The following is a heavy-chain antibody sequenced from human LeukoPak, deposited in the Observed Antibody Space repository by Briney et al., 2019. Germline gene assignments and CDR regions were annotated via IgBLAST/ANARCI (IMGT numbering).Heavy chain of an antibody. CDR3: ARGSYCGGGSCSSLGKYFQY. CDR2: VNTYNGIT. J-gene: IGHJ1*01. CDR1: GYTSTRSD. Sequence: SVKASCKASGYTSTRSDLSWVRQAPGQGLEWMGWVNTYNGITNYAQKFQDRVTITTDTSTSTAYMDLRTLRSDDTAVYYCARGSYCGGGSCSSLGKYFQYWGQGTLVTVSS. D-gene: IGHD2-15*01. V-gene: IGHV1-18*01.